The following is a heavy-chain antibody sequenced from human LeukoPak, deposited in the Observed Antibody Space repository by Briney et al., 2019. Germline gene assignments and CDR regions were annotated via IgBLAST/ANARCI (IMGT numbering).Heavy chain of an antibody. D-gene: IGHD6-13*01. CDR3: ARGGIAAAGNFDY. CDR2: IIPIFGTA. Sequence: AASVKVSCKASGGTFSSYAISWVRQAPGQGLEWMGGIIPIFGTANYAQKFQGRVTFTADESTSTAYMELSSLRSEDTAVYCCARGGIAAAGNFDYWGQGTLVTVSS. V-gene: IGHV1-69*13. CDR1: GGTFSSYA. J-gene: IGHJ4*02.